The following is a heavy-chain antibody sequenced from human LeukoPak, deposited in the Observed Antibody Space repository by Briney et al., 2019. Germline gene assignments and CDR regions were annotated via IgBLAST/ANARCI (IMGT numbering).Heavy chain of an antibody. Sequence: PGGSLRLSCAASGFTFSADWMAWVRQAPGKGLEWVANIKQDGSEKYYVASVEGRFTISRDNSKNSLYLQMNSLRAEDTAVYYCARGSYGYDYWGQGTLVTVSS. J-gene: IGHJ4*02. D-gene: IGHD5-18*01. CDR2: IKQDGSEK. CDR3: ARGSYGYDY. CDR1: GFTFSADW. V-gene: IGHV3-7*01.